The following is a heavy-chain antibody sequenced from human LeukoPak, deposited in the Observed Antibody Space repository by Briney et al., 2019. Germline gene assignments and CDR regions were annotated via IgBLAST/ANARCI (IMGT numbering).Heavy chain of an antibody. CDR3: ARGRVSSSTWYSTYYYFFYMDF. V-gene: IGHV4-59*01. CDR1: GGSISSYY. Sequence: SETLSLTCTVSGGSISSYYWTWIRQPPGKGLEWIGYVDHTGSTKFNPSLNGRVSISRDTSKNFFSLRLRSVTAADTAVYFCARGRVSSSTWYSTYYYFFYMDFWGKGTTVTVSS. CDR2: VDHTGST. D-gene: IGHD4-11*01. J-gene: IGHJ6*03.